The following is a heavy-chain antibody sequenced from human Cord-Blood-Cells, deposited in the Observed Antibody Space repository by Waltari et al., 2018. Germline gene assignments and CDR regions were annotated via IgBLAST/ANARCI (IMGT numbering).Heavy chain of an antibody. J-gene: IGHJ3*02. CDR2: IYYSGST. V-gene: IGHV4-39*07. D-gene: IGHD1-20*01. CDR3: ARRQLTGTTPGGAFDI. Sequence: QLQLQESGPGLVKPSETLSPTCTVSGGSISSSSYYWGWIRQPPGKGLEWIGSIYYSGSTYYNPSLKSRVTISVDTSKSQFSLKLSSVTAADTAVYYCARRQLTGTTPGGAFDIWGQGTMVTVSS. CDR1: GGSISSSSYY.